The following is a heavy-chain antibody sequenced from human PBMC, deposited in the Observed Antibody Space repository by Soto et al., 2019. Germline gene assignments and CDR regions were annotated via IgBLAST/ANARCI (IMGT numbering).Heavy chain of an antibody. J-gene: IGHJ6*02. CDR1: GGSISGSRR. CDR2: IYHSGST. D-gene: IGHD6-25*01. V-gene: IGHV4-4*02. CDR3: ARWGRIAAARCSGTDG. Sequence: PAEPLTLTCTVSGGSISGSRRWRWVRQAAGKWLEWSGEIYHSGSTNYNSSLKSRVTISVDKANNQFSLKLSSVTAADTAEYYCARWGRIAAARCSGTDGWGQGTTVNVSS.